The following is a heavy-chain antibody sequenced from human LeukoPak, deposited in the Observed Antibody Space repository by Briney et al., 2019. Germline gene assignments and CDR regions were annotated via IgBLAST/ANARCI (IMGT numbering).Heavy chain of an antibody. CDR1: GYTFTGYY. V-gene: IGHV1-24*01. CDR3: ATTESGHGYFQH. D-gene: IGHD5-12*01. Sequence: GASVKVSCKASGYTFTGYYMHWVRQAPGKGLEWMGGFDPEDGETIYARKFQGRVTMTEDTSTDTAYMELSSLRSEDTAVYYCATTESGHGYFQHWGQGTLVTVSS. J-gene: IGHJ1*01. CDR2: FDPEDGET.